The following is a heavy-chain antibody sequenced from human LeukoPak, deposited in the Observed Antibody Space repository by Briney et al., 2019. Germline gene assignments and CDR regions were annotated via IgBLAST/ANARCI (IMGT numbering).Heavy chain of an antibody. Sequence: ASVKVSCKASGYTFTSYGISWVRQAPGQGLEWMGWISAYNGNTNYAQKLQGRVTMTTDTSTSTAYMELRSLRAEDAAVYYCVREKVYYDTRGRSFRSGAFDVWGQGTMVTVSS. CDR2: ISAYNGNT. CDR3: VREKVYYDTRGRSFRSGAFDV. J-gene: IGHJ3*01. CDR1: GYTFTSYG. V-gene: IGHV1-18*01. D-gene: IGHD3-22*01.